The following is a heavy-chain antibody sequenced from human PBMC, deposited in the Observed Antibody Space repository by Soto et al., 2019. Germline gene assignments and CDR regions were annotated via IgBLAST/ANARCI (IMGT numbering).Heavy chain of an antibody. Sequence: GGSLRLSCAASGFTVSDTYMTWVRQAPGKGLEWVSVIHSGGSTFYADSVKGRFTISRDNSKNTLYLQLTSLSAEDTAVYYCATVRYSGNYKPSYYFDFWGRGTLVTVSS. J-gene: IGHJ4*02. V-gene: IGHV3-53*01. D-gene: IGHD5-12*01. CDR3: ATVRYSGNYKPSYYFDF. CDR2: IHSGGST. CDR1: GFTVSDTY.